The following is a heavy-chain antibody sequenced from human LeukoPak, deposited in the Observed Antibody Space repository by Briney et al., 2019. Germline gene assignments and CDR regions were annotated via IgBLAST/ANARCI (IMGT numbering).Heavy chain of an antibody. CDR1: GFTFSSYA. CDR3: AKELSKWTTVAGPEGY. J-gene: IGHJ4*02. D-gene: IGHD6-19*01. CDR2: ISGSGGST. Sequence: GGSLRLSCAASGFTFSSYAMSWVRQAPGKGLEWVSAISGSGGSTYYADSVKGRFTISRDNSKNTLYLQMNSLRAEDTAVYYCAKELSKWTTVAGPEGYWGQGTLVTVSS. V-gene: IGHV3-23*01.